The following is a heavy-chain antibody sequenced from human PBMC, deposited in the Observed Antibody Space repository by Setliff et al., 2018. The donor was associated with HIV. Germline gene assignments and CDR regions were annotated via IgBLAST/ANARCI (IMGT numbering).Heavy chain of an antibody. CDR2: INHSGNT. V-gene: IGHV4-34*01. D-gene: IGHD3-10*01. Sequence: PSETLSLTCAVYGGSFSGYWSWIRQSPGKGLEWLGEINHSGNTHYDPSLKSRVTISVDTSKNQFSLKLSSVTAADTAVYYCARVGSGSDYWGQGTLVTVSS. CDR1: GGSFSGY. J-gene: IGHJ4*02. CDR3: ARVGSGSDY.